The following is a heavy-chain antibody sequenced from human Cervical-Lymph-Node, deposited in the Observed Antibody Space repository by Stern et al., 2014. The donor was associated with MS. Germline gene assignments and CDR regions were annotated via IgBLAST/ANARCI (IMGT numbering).Heavy chain of an antibody. CDR2: IDPKNGDT. D-gene: IGHD2-8*01. V-gene: IGHV1-2*02. CDR3: SRENWVFIY. Sequence: MQLVESGAEEKKPGASVKVSCKTSGYTFTDNHMHWVRQAPGQGLEWVGRIDPKNGDTKYAQKFLGRITMTTDKSINTAYMELTRLTSDDTAIYYCSRENWVFIYWGQGTLVTVSS. CDR1: GYTFTDNH. J-gene: IGHJ4*02.